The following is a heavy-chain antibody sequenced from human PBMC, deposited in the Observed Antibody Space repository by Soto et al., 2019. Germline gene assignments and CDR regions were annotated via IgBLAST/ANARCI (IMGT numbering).Heavy chain of an antibody. V-gene: IGHV4-31*03. J-gene: IGHJ6*02. D-gene: IGHD3-3*01. CDR2: IYYSGST. Sequence: SETLSLTCTVSGGSISSGGYYWSWIRQHPGKGLEWIGYIYYSGSTYYNPSLKSRVTISVDTSKNQFSLKLSSVIAADTAVYYCARDSGFWSGYYTGGGFVAYYGMDVWGQGTTVTVSS. CDR3: ARDSGFWSGYYTGGGFVAYYGMDV. CDR1: GGSISSGGYY.